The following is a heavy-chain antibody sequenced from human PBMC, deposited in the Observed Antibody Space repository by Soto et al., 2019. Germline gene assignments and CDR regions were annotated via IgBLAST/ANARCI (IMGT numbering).Heavy chain of an antibody. D-gene: IGHD3-22*01. V-gene: IGHV1-2*02. CDR3: ARGDFDSSANYYAGWFDP. J-gene: IGHJ5*02. CDR1: GYTFTAYY. Sequence: QVPLVQSGAEVKKPGASVKVSCKASGYTFTAYYMHWLRQAPGQGLEWRGWSNPNSGGTKYAQKFQGRVTMTNDTSISTAYMELSRLGSDHTAVYYCARGDFDSSANYYAGWFDPWGQGTLVTVSS. CDR2: SNPNSGGT.